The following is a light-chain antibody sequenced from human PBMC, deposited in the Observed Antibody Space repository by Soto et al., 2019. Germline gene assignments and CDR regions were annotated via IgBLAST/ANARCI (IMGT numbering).Light chain of an antibody. CDR3: QQYSNCPRT. Sequence: DIVLTQSPATLSLSPGKRATLSCRASQNISSYLIWYQQKPGQAPRLLIYDVCKRGTGLPAMFSGSGSGTDFTLTISRLEPEDFAVYFCQQYSNCPRTFGQGTKVDIK. J-gene: IGKJ1*01. CDR2: DVC. CDR1: QNISSY. V-gene: IGKV3-11*01.